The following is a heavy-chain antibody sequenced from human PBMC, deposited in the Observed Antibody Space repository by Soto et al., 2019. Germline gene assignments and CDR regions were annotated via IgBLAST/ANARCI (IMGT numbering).Heavy chain of an antibody. Sequence: QVQLQESGPGLVKPSQTLSLTCTVSGGSISTGGYYWSWIRQHPGRGLEWIGYIYHSGMTFSNPSLQSRVAISIDTSENQFSLKLSSVTAADTAVYYCATVRWELHDAFDIWGHGTMVSVCS. CDR2: IYHSGMT. V-gene: IGHV4-31*03. J-gene: IGHJ3*02. CDR1: GGSISTGGYY. D-gene: IGHD4-17*01. CDR3: ATVRWELHDAFDI.